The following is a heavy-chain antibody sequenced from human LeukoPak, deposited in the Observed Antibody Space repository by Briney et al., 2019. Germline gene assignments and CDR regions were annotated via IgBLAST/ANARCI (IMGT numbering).Heavy chain of an antibody. Sequence: GGSLRLSCAASGFTVSSNYMSWVRQAPGKGLEWVSVIYSGGSTYYADSVKGRFTISRDNSKNTLYLQMSSLRAEDTAVYYCARISIAVAGTPFDYWGQGTLVTVSS. J-gene: IGHJ4*02. CDR1: GFTVSSNY. D-gene: IGHD6-19*01. CDR3: ARISIAVAGTPFDY. CDR2: IYSGGST. V-gene: IGHV3-66*01.